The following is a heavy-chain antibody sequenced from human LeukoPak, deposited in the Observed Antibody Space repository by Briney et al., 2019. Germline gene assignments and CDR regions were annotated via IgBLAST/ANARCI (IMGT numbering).Heavy chain of an antibody. CDR2: MNPNSGNT. D-gene: IGHD3-10*01. CDR3: ARGNYGSGSYYRDY. J-gene: IGHJ4*02. V-gene: IGHV1-8*03. CDR1: GYTFTDYY. Sequence: ASVKVSCKVSGYTFTDYYMHWVRQATGQGLEWMGWMNPNSGNTGYAQKFQGRVTITRNTSISTAYMELSSLRSEDTAVYYCARGNYGSGSYYRDYWGQGTLVTVSS.